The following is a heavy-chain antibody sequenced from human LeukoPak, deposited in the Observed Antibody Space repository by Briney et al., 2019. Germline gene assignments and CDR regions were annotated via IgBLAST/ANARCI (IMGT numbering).Heavy chain of an antibody. D-gene: IGHD6-6*01. Sequence: SETLSLTCTVSGGSMNNYYWSWIRQPPGKGPEWIGYIYYSGNTNYNPSLKSRLTISLDTSKNQFSLRLSSVTAADTAVYYCARGGISSSSAEVLDCWGQGSLVTVSS. V-gene: IGHV4-59*01. J-gene: IGHJ4*02. CDR2: IYYSGNT. CDR1: GGSMNNYY. CDR3: ARGGISSSSAEVLDC.